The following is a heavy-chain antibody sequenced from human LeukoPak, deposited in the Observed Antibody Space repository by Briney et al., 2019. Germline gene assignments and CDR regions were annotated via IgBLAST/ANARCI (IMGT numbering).Heavy chain of an antibody. V-gene: IGHV4-4*07. CDR3: ARGYSSSSKWYFDL. Sequence: SETLSLTCTVSGGSIVSFYWSWIRQPAGKGLEWIGRIYSSGSTNYNPSLKSRVTMSVDTSKNYFSLKLSSATAADTAVCYCARGYSSSSKWYFDLWGRGTLVTVSS. D-gene: IGHD6-6*01. CDR2: IYSSGST. J-gene: IGHJ2*01. CDR1: GGSIVSFY.